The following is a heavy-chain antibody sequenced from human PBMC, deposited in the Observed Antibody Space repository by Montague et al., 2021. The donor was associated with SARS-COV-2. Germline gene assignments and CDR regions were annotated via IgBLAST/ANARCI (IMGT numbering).Heavy chain of an antibody. V-gene: IGHV3-7*01. CDR1: GFAFSSSW. CDR2: MKYDGSEK. D-gene: IGHD6-19*01. J-gene: IGHJ4*01. CDR3: ARDPNSSGGNMGSF. Sequence: SLRLSCAASGFAFSSSWMSWVRQSPGKGLEWVAIMKYDGSEKYYXXSLKGRFTISRDNARRSVFLQMNSLRAEDTAVYFCARDPNSSGGNMGSFWGRGTLVSVSS.